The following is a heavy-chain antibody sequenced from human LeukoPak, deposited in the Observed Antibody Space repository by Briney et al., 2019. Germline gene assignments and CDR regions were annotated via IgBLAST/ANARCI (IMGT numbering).Heavy chain of an antibody. Sequence: GGSLRLSCAASGFTFSSYGMHWVRQAPGKGLEWVAVISYDGSNKYYADSVKGRFTISRDNSKNTLYLQMNSLRAEDTAVYYCAKTYYDFWSGYYSPDYWGQGTLVTVSS. V-gene: IGHV3-30*18. CDR1: GFTFSSYG. CDR3: AKTYYDFWSGYYSPDY. CDR2: ISYDGSNK. J-gene: IGHJ4*02. D-gene: IGHD3-3*01.